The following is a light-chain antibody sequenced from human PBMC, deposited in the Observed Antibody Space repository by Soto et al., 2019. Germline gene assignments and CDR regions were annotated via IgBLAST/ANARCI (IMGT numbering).Light chain of an antibody. Sequence: LVWTQSPATLSLSPGERATLSCGASQSLSSSYLAWYQQKPGLAPRLLIYDASSRATGIPDRFSGSGSGTDFTLTISRLEPEDFAVYYCQQYGRSPLTFGGGTKVDI. CDR2: DAS. J-gene: IGKJ4*01. V-gene: IGKV3D-20*01. CDR1: QSLSSSY. CDR3: QQYGRSPLT.